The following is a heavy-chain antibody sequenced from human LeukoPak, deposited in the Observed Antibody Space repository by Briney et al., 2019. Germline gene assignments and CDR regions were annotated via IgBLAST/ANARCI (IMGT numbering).Heavy chain of an antibody. D-gene: IGHD2-2*01. Sequence: SVKVSCKASGFTFTSSAMQWVRQARGQRLEWIGWIVVGSGNTNYAQKFQERVTITRDMSTSTAYMELSSLRSEDTAVYYCARDVAVVPAADWFDPWGQGTLVTVSS. CDR3: ARDVAVVPAADWFDP. CDR1: GFTFTSSA. J-gene: IGHJ5*02. CDR2: IVVGSGNT. V-gene: IGHV1-58*02.